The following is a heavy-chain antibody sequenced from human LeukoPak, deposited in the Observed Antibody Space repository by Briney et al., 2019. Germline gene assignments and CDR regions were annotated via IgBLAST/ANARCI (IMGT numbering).Heavy chain of an antibody. Sequence: GGSLRLSCAASGFTFSRYAMHWVRQAPGKGLEWVAVISDDGTFTLYGDSVRGRFTISRDSSKNTLSLQMNGLRPEDTAVYYCARDPYRDAPDYFDYWGQGTLVTVSS. CDR1: GFTFSRYA. D-gene: IGHD1-14*01. CDR3: ARDPYRDAPDYFDY. J-gene: IGHJ4*02. CDR2: ISDDGTFT. V-gene: IGHV3-30-3*01.